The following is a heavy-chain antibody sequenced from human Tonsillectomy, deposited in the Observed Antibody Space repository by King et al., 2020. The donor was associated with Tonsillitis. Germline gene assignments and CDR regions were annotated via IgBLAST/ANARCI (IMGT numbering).Heavy chain of an antibody. CDR1: GFTFSSYA. V-gene: IGHV3-23*04. D-gene: IGHD3-22*01. Sequence: VQLVESGGGLVQPGGSLRLSCAASGFTFSSYAMSWVRQAPGKGLEWVSAISGSGGSTYYEDPVKGRFTISRDNSTHTLHLQMNSLRADDTAVYYCANGAGDYYDSSCYYYIDDWGQGTLVTVSS. CDR3: ANGAGDYYDSSCYYYIDD. J-gene: IGHJ4*02. CDR2: ISGSGGST.